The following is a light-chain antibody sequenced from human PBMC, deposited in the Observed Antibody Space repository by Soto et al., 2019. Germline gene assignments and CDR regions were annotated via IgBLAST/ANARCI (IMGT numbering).Light chain of an antibody. V-gene: IGLV2-14*01. CDR2: EVS. J-gene: IGLJ1*01. CDR1: SSDVGGYDY. Sequence: QSVLTKPASVSGSPGQSITISCTGTSSDVGGYDYVSWYQIHPGKAPKLMVFEVSNRPSGVSYRFSGSKYGNTASLTISGLQAEDEADYFCSSYSLSTAYLFGTGTKVTVL. CDR3: SSYSLSTAYL.